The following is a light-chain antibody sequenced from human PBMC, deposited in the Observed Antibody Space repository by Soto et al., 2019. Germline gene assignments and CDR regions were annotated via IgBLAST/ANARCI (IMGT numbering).Light chain of an antibody. CDR3: QQSYSTPPWT. Sequence: DIKVTQSASSRSASVGDRVTITCRASQSISSYLNWYQQKPGKAPKLLIYAASSLQSGVPSRFSGSGSGTDFTLTISSLQPEDFATYYCQQSYSTPPWTFGQGTKVDIK. CDR1: QSISSY. J-gene: IGKJ1*01. CDR2: AAS. V-gene: IGKV1-39*01.